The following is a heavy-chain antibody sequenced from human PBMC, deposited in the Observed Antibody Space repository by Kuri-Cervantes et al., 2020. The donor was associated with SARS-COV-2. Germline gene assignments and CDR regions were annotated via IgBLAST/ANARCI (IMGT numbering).Heavy chain of an antibody. CDR2: IIPIFRTA. Sequence: SVKVSCKASGGTFSSYAISWVRQAPGQGLEWMGGIIPIFRTANYAQKFQGRVTITADESTSTAYLELNSLRSADTAVYYCAVGDCSGGSCYPDYYYGMDIWGQGTTVTVSS. J-gene: IGHJ6*02. CDR1: GGTFSSYA. V-gene: IGHV1-69*13. D-gene: IGHD2-15*01. CDR3: AVGDCSGGSCYPDYYYGMDI.